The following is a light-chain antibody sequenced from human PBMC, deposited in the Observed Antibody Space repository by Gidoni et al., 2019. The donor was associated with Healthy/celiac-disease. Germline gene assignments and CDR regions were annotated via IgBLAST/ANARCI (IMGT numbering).Light chain of an antibody. CDR2: GAY. Sequence: EIVLTQSPGTLSLSPGERATLACRASQSVSSSYLAWYQQKPGQAPRLLIYGAYSRATGIPDRVSGSGSGTDFTLTISRLEPEDFEVYYCQQYGSSPRLFTFXPXTKVDIK. J-gene: IGKJ3*01. CDR3: QQYGSSPRLFT. V-gene: IGKV3-20*01. CDR1: QSVSSSY.